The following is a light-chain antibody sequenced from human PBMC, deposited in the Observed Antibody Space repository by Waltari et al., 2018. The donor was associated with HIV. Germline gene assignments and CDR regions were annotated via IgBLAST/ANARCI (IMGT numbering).Light chain of an antibody. CDR2: GN. V-gene: IGLV1-40*01. J-gene: IGLJ2*01. CDR3: QTYDSSLSGSVV. Sequence: QSVLTQPPSASGAPGQTVTISCTGSSSNIGARFDVHWYQQIPETAPKLLMYGNNRPSASPVRFAGSKSGTSASLAITGLQAEDEADYYCQTYDSSLSGSVVFGGGTKLTVL. CDR1: SSNIGARFD.